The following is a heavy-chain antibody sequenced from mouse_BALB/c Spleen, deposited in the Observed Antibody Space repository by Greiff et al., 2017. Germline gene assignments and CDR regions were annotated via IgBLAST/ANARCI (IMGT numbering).Heavy chain of an antibody. CDR2: IYPSDSYT. D-gene: IGHD1-1*01. Sequence: VQLQQPGAELVRPGASVKLSCKASGYTFTSYWINWVKQRPGQGLEWIGNIYPSDSYTNYNQKFKDKATLTVDKSSSTAYMQLSSPTSEDSAVYYCTRRSSSSIYAAMDYWGQGTSVTVSS. CDR1: GYTFTSYW. CDR3: TRRSSSSIYAAMDY. J-gene: IGHJ4*01. V-gene: IGHV1-69*02.